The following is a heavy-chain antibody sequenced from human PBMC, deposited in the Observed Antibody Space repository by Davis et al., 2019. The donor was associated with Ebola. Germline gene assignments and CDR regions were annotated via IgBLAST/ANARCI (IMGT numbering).Heavy chain of an antibody. V-gene: IGHV3-11*06. CDR1: GFTFSDYY. CDR3: ARDLNYYDSSGYRWFDP. J-gene: IGHJ5*02. D-gene: IGHD3-22*01. Sequence: PGGSLRLSCAASGFTFSDYYMSWIRQAPGKGLEWVSYISSSSSYTNYADSVKGRFTISRDNAKNSLYLQMNSLRAKDTAVYYCARDLNYYDSSGYRWFDPWGQGTLVTVSS. CDR2: ISSSSSYT.